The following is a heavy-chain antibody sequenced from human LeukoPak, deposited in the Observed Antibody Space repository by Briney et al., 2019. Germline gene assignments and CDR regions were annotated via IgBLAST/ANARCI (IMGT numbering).Heavy chain of an antibody. CDR2: ISGSGDTT. J-gene: IGHJ4*02. V-gene: IGHV3-23*01. Sequence: GGSLRLSCAAAGFTFSSYAMNWVRQAPGKGLEWVSFISGSGDTTYYADSVKGRFTISRDNSKNTLYLQMNSLRAEDTAVYYCAKSRGESRGASNYWGQGTLVTVSS. CDR1: GFTFSSYA. D-gene: IGHD1-26*01. CDR3: AKSRGESRGASNY.